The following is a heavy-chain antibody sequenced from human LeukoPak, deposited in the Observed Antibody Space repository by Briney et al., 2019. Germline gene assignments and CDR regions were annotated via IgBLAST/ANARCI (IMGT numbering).Heavy chain of an antibody. V-gene: IGHV3-48*03. D-gene: IGHD3-10*01. J-gene: IGHJ4*02. Sequence: GGSLRLSCAASGFTFNSYEMNWVRQAPGKGLEWVSYISSSGSTIYYADSVKGRFTISRDNAKNSLYLQMNSLRAEDTAVYYCARGPYGSMDYWGQGTLVTVSS. CDR1: GFTFNSYE. CDR3: ARGPYGSMDY. CDR2: ISSSGSTI.